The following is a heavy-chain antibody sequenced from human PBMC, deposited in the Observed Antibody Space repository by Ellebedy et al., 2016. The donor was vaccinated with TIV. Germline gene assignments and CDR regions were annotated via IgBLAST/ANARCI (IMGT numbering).Heavy chain of an antibody. Sequence: GESLKISXAASGFTFSDYYMSWIRQAPGKRLEWVSYISGSGSTIYYADSVKGRFTISRDNAKNSLYMQMNSLRAEDTAVYNCARAWSSSWSSWIVEENWGQGTLVTVSS. CDR2: ISGSGSTI. CDR1: GFTFSDYY. V-gene: IGHV3-11*01. J-gene: IGHJ4*02. D-gene: IGHD6-13*01. CDR3: ARAWSSSWSSWIVEEN.